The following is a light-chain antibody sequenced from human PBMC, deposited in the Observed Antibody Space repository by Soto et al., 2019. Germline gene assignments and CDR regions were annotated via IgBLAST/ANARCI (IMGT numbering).Light chain of an antibody. CDR2: DVF. Sequence: QSALTQPRSVSGSPGQSVTISCTGTSSDVGGYNYVSWYQHHPGRAPKLMIYDVFNRPSGVPDRFSGSKSGNTASLTISGLQADDEADYYCCFYGDTFAVFGGGTKLTVL. V-gene: IGLV2-11*01. CDR1: SSDVGGYNY. J-gene: IGLJ3*02. CDR3: CFYGDTFAV.